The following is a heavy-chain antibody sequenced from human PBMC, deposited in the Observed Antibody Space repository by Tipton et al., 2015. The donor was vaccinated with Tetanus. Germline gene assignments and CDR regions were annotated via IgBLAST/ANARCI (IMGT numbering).Heavy chain of an antibody. J-gene: IGHJ5*01. CDR2: VYYTGTT. CDR1: GGSLSSGTYY. CDR3: ATQTDNWIDP. Sequence: LRLSCTVSGGSLSSGTYYWDWIRQPPGKGLEWIGNVYYTGTTYYSASLESRVTISIDTSKGQISMKLTSVTAADTAVYYCATQTDNWIDPWGQGVLVTVSS. V-gene: IGHV4-39*01.